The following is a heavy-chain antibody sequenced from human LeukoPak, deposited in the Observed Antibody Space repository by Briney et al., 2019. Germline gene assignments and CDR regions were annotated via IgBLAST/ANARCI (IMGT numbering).Heavy chain of an antibody. CDR1: GFTFSSYA. CDR3: AKGVWTDYTITHFDY. Sequence: GGSLRLSCAASGFTFSSYAMSWVRQAPGKGLEWVSAISGSGGSTFYADSVKGRFTLSRDNSKNTLYLQMNSLRAEDTAVYYCAKGVWTDYTITHFDYWGQGTLVTVSS. V-gene: IGHV3-23*01. D-gene: IGHD3/OR15-3a*01. CDR2: ISGSGGST. J-gene: IGHJ4*02.